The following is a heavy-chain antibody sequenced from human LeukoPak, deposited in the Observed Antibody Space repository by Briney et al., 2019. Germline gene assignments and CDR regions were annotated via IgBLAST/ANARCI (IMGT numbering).Heavy chain of an antibody. CDR1: GGSISSYY. CDR2: IYYSGST. V-gene: IGHV4-59*01. CDR3: ARVRHHPVGGPMEFDP. Sequence: PSETLSLTCTVSGGSISSYYWSWIRQPPGKGLEWIGYIYYSGSTNYNPSLKSRVTISVDTSKNQFSLKLSSVTAADTAVYCCARVRHHPVGGPMEFDPWGQGTLVTVSS. D-gene: IGHD3-10*01. J-gene: IGHJ5*02.